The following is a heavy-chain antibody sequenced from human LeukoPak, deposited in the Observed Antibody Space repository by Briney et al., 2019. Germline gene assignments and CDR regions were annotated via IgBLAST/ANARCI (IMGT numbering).Heavy chain of an antibody. CDR2: IKQDGSET. CDR1: GFTFSSYW. J-gene: IGHJ4*02. CDR3: ARSTTGTTHFDY. D-gene: IGHD1-1*01. Sequence: GGSLRLSCAASGFTFSSYWMSWVRQAPGKGLEWVANIKQDGSETYYVDSVEGRFTASRDNAESSLYLQMTSLRAEDTAVYYCARSTTGTTHFDYWGQGTLVTVSS. V-gene: IGHV3-7*03.